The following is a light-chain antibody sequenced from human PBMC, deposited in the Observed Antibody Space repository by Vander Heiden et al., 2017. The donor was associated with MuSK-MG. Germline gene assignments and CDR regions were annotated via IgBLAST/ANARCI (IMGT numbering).Light chain of an antibody. CDR3: QVWDSGSAHYV. J-gene: IGLJ1*01. Sequence: SYALTQPPSVSVAPGTTARIPCGGDNVDTKSVHWYQQKPGQAPVLVMYYDSRRPSGIPDRLSGSKSGNTATLTISWVEAGDEADYYCQVWDSGSAHYVFGTGTKVTVL. CDR1: NVDTKS. V-gene: IGLV3-21*04. CDR2: YDS.